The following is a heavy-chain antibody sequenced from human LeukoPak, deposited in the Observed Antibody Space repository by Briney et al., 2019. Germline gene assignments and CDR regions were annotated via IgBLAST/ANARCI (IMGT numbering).Heavy chain of an antibody. CDR1: AYTFTGYY. J-gene: IGHJ5*02. V-gene: IGHV1-2*02. Sequence: ASVKVSCKASAYTFTGYYMHWVRQAPGQGLEWMGWINPNSGGTNYAQKFQGRVTMTRDTSISTAYMELSRLRSDDTAVYYCARSLERRAWFDPWGQGTLVTVSS. D-gene: IGHD1-1*01. CDR3: ARSLERRAWFDP. CDR2: INPNSGGT.